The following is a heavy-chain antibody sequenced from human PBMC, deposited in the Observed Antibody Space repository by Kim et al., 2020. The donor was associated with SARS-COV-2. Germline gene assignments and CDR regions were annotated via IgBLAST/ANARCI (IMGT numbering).Heavy chain of an antibody. D-gene: IGHD1-1*01. CDR3: ARDVNWNANVDC. J-gene: IGHJ4*02. V-gene: IGHV7-4-1*02. Sequence: AYAQGFTGRFVFSLDTSVSTAYLQVSSLKAEDTAVYYCARDVNWNANVDCWGQGTLVTVSA.